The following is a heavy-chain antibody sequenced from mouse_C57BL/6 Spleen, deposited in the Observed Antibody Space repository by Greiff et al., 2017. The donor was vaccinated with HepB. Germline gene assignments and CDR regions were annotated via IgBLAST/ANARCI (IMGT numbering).Heavy chain of an antibody. CDR1: GYTFTDYY. D-gene: IGHD4-1*01. CDR2: INPNNGGT. CDR3: ARSRQTGTGFPYFDY. V-gene: IGHV1-26*01. Sequence: VQLQQSGPELVKPGASVKISCKASGYTFTDYYMNWVKQSHGKSLEWIGDINPNNGGTSYNQKFKGKATLTVDKSSSTAYMELRSLTSEDSAVYYCARSRQTGTGFPYFDYWGQGTTLTVSS. J-gene: IGHJ2*01.